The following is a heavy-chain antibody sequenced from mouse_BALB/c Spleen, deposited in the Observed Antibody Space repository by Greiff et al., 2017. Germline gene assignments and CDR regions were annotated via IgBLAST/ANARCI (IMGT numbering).Heavy chain of an antibody. CDR3: VRPVFYYYGSSLYAMDY. D-gene: IGHD1-1*01. CDR2: IRSKSNNYAT. J-gene: IGHJ4*01. V-gene: IGHV10-1*02. CDR1: GFTFNTYA. Sequence: GGGLVQPKGSLKLSCAASGFTFNTYAMNWVRQAPGKGLEWVARIRSKSNNYATYYADSVKDRFTISRDDSQSMLYLQMNNLKTEDTAMYYCVRPVFYYYGSSLYAMDYWGQGTSVTVSS.